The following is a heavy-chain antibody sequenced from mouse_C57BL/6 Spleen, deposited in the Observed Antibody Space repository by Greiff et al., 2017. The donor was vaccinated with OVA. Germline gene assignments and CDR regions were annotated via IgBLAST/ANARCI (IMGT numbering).Heavy chain of an antibody. CDR1: GYAFSSSW. CDR2: IYPGDGDT. CDR3: ARGGGYYFDY. J-gene: IGHJ2*01. D-gene: IGHD1-1*02. V-gene: IGHV1-82*01. Sequence: QVQLKQSGPELVKPGASVKISCKASGYAFSSSWMNWVNQRPGKGLEWIGRIYPGDGDTNYNGKFKGKATLTADKSSSTAYMQLSSLTSEDSAVYFCARGGGYYFDYWGQGTTLTVSS.